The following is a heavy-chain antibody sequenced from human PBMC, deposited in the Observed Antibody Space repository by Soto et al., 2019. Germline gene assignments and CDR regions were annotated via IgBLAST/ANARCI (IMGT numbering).Heavy chain of an antibody. Sequence: QVQLQESGPGLLKPSQTLSLTCTVSGGSITSDGFYWTWIRQRPGKGLEWIAYLYYTGSTFYNPSLKSRLMISLDKSANRFSLKMTSVTAADTAIYFCASGPFHIWGQGTMVVVSS. CDR3: ASGPFHI. J-gene: IGHJ3*02. CDR2: LYYTGST. CDR1: GGSITSDGFY. V-gene: IGHV4-31*03.